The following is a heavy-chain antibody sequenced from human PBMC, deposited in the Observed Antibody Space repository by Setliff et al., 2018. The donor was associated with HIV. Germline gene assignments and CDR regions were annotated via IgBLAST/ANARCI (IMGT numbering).Heavy chain of an antibody. CDR2: MNPNSGNA. J-gene: IGHJ6*03. Sequence: ASVKVSCKTSEYSFVSHGMSWVRQATGQGREWMGWMNPNSGNAEYAQRFQGRFTLTRNTSISTAYMELSSLTSEDTAVYFCARSRYQLLYDMDVWGKGTTVTVSS. V-gene: IGHV1-8*03. CDR3: ARSRYQLLYDMDV. D-gene: IGHD2-2*02. CDR1: EYSFVSHG.